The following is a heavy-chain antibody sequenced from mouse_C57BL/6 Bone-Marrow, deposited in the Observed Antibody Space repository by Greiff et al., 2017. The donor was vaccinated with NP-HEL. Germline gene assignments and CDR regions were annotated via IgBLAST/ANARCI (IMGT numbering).Heavy chain of an antibody. V-gene: IGHV7-3*01. CDR3: ARSSYYYGTPFAY. J-gene: IGHJ3*01. D-gene: IGHD1-1*01. Sequence: EVKLVESGGGLVQPGGFLSLSCAASGFTFTDYYMSWVRQPPGKALEWLGFIRNKANGYTTEYSASVKGRFTISRDNSQSILYLQMNALRAEDSATYYCARSSYYYGTPFAYWGQGTLVTVSA. CDR2: IRNKANGYTT. CDR1: GFTFTDYY.